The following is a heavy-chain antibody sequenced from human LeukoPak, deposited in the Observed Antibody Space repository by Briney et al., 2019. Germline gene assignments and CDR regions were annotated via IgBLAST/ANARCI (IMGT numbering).Heavy chain of an antibody. CDR2: ISWNSGSI. V-gene: IGHV3-9*01. D-gene: IGHD6-19*01. CDR3: AKDMSAVADTMDDAFDI. CDR1: GFTFSSYA. J-gene: IGHJ3*02. Sequence: GGSLRLSCAASGFTFSSYAMSWVRQAPGKGLEWVSGISWNSGSIGYADSVKGRFTISRDNAKNSLYLQMNSLRAEDPALYYCAKDMSAVADTMDDAFDIWGQGTMVTVSS.